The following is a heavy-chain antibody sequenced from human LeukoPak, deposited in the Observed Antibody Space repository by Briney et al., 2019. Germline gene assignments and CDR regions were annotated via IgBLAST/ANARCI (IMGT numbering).Heavy chain of an antibody. CDR2: ISWNSGSI. Sequence: GGSLRLSCAASGFTFDDYAMHWVRRAPGKGLEWVSGISWNSGSIGYADSVKGRFTISRDNAKNSLYLQMNSLRAEDTALYYCAKGVEQWLVNPFDIWGQGTMVTVSS. CDR1: GFTFDDYA. D-gene: IGHD6-19*01. V-gene: IGHV3-9*01. CDR3: AKGVEQWLVNPFDI. J-gene: IGHJ3*02.